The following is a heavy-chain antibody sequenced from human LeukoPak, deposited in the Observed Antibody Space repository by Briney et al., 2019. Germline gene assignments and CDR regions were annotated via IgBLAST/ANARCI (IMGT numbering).Heavy chain of an antibody. Sequence: SETLSLTCTVSVGSISSYYWSWIRQPPGKGLEWIGYIYYSGSTNYNPSLKSRVTISIDTSKNQFSLQLNSVTPDDTAVYYCTREGGGAEAAFDYWGQGALVTVSS. J-gene: IGHJ4*02. V-gene: IGHV4-59*12. D-gene: IGHD6-19*01. CDR2: IYYSGST. CDR1: VGSISSYY. CDR3: TREGGGAEAAFDY.